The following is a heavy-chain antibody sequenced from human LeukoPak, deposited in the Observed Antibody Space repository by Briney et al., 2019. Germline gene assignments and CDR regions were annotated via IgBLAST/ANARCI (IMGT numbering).Heavy chain of an antibody. D-gene: IGHD3-10*01. Sequence: LTGGSLRLSCAASGFTFSSYGMRWVRQAPGKGLEWVSAISGSGGSTYYADSVKGRFTISRDNAKNSLYLQMNSLRAEDTAVYYCARDRRNRYGSGPVLGMDVWGKGTTVTISS. CDR3: ARDRRNRYGSGPVLGMDV. J-gene: IGHJ6*03. CDR2: ISGSGGST. V-gene: IGHV3-23*01. CDR1: GFTFSSYG.